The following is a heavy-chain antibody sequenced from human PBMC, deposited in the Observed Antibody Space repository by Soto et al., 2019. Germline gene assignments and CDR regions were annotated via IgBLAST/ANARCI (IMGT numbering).Heavy chain of an antibody. J-gene: IGHJ4*02. Sequence: QVQLVQSGAEVGKPGSSVKVSCQASGGTFSNYAINWVRQAPGQGLEGMGAIVPLLGTTNYEQKSQGRVTFTAAKSTTTAYLELSGLRSADTAMFYCARSTLVAGRAHYFDYWGQGTLVTVSS. CDR3: ARSTLVAGRAHYFDY. V-gene: IGHV1-69*06. D-gene: IGHD6-19*01. CDR2: IVPLLGTT. CDR1: GGTFSNYA.